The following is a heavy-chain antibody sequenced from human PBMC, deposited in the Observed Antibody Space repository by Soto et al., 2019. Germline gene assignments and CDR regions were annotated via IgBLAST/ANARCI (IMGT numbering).Heavy chain of an antibody. CDR2: IWYDGNTE. CDR1: GFIFSNHF. CDR3: AKESDTFDV. V-gene: IGHV3-33*06. J-gene: IGHJ3*01. Sequence: QVQLVESGGGVVQPGNSLRLSCAASGFIFSNHFMHWVRQAPGKGLEWLAGIWYDGNTEFYAESLKGRLTISRDTSKNTLYLEMSSLRAEDTAMYYGAKESDTFDVWGQGTMVIVS.